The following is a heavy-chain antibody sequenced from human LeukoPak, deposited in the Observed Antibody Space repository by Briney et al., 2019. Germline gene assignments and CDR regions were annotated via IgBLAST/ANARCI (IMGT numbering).Heavy chain of an antibody. V-gene: IGHV3-23*01. D-gene: IGHD2-2*01. CDR2: ISGSGGST. CDR3: AKGSYHSVKENWFDP. CDR1: GFTFSSYA. Sequence: PGGSLRLSCAASGFTFSSYAMSWVRQAPGKGLEWVSAISGSGGSTYYADSVKGRFTISRDNSKNTLYLQMNSLRAEDTAVYYCAKGSYHSVKENWFDPWGQGTLVTVSS. J-gene: IGHJ5*02.